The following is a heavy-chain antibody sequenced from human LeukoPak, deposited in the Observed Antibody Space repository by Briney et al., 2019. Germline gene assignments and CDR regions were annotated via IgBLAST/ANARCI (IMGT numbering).Heavy chain of an antibody. CDR3: AREDGSTSFAYP. D-gene: IGHD2-2*01. CDR1: GGTFSSYA. Sequence: SVTVSCKASGGTFSSYAISWVRQAPGQGLEWMGGIIPIFGTANYAQKFQGRVTITADESTSTAYMELSSLRSEDTAVYYCAREDGSTSFAYPWGQGTLVTVSS. V-gene: IGHV1-69*01. J-gene: IGHJ5*02. CDR2: IIPIFGTA.